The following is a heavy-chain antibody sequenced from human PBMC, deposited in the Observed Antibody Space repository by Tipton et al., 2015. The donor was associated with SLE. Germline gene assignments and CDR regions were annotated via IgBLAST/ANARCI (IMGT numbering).Heavy chain of an antibody. CDR1: GASISSYY. J-gene: IGHJ4*02. CDR3: ARHVEGYYDSSGYYYVYYFDY. D-gene: IGHD3-22*01. CDR2: IYYSGST. Sequence: LRLSCTVSGASISSYYWGWIRQPPGKGLEWIGSIYYSGSTYYNPSLKSRVTISVDTSKNQFSLKLSSVTAADTAVYYCARHVEGYYDSSGYYYVYYFDYWGQGTLVTVSS. V-gene: IGHV4-39*01.